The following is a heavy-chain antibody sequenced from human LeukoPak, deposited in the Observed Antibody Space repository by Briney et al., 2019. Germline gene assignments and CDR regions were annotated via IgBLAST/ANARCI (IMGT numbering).Heavy chain of an antibody. CDR2: FDPEDGET. CDR1: GYTLTEIS. V-gene: IGHV1-24*01. J-gene: IGHJ4*02. Sequence: ASVKVSCKVSGYTLTEISMHWVRQAPGKGLEWMGGFDPEDGETIYAQKFQGRVTMTEDTSTDTAYMELSSLRSEDTAVYYCARRKLWFGESYYFDYWGQGTLVTAST. CDR3: ARRKLWFGESYYFDY. D-gene: IGHD3-10*01.